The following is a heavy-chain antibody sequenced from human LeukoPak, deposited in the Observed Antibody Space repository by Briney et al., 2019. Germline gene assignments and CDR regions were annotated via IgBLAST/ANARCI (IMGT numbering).Heavy chain of an antibody. D-gene: IGHD2-2*01. CDR1: GYTFTGYY. CDR3: AKEFAQGAVVPAATGHYYFDY. CDR2: ISPNSGGT. J-gene: IGHJ4*02. Sequence: ASVKVSCKASGYTFTGYYIHWVRQAPGQGLEWMGRISPNSGGTNCAQKFQGRVTMTRDTSISAAYMELSRLRSDDTAVYYCAKEFAQGAVVPAATGHYYFDYWGQGTLVTVSS. V-gene: IGHV1-2*06.